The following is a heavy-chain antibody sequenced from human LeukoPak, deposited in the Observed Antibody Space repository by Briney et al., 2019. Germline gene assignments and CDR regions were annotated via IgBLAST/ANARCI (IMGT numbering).Heavy chain of an antibody. V-gene: IGHV3-21*01. J-gene: IGHJ6*02. Sequence: GGSLRLSCAASGFTFSIYSMNWVRQAPGKALEWVSSISSSSSYIYYADSVKGRFTISRDNAKNSLYLQMDSLRAEDTAVYYCARGRAYYYGMDVWGQGTTVTVSS. CDR1: GFTFSIYS. CDR3: ARGRAYYYGMDV. D-gene: IGHD3-10*01. CDR2: ISSSSSYI.